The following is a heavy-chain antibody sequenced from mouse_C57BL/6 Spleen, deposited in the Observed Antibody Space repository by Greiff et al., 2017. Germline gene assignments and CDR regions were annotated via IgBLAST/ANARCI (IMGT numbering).Heavy chain of an antibody. V-gene: IGHV1-82*01. CDR2: IYPGDGDT. Sequence: QVQLQQSGPELVKPGASVKISCKASGYAFSSSCMNWVKQRPGKGLEWIGRIYPGDGDTNYNGKFKGKATLTADKSSSTAYMQLSSRASEDSAVYVCAGDYGSRDWYFDVWGTGTTVTVAS. D-gene: IGHD1-1*01. CDR3: AGDYGSRDWYFDV. J-gene: IGHJ1*03. CDR1: GYAFSSSC.